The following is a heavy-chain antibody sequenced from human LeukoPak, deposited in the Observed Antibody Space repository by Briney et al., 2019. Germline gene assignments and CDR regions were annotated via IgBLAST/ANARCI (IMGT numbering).Heavy chain of an antibody. D-gene: IGHD6-6*01. J-gene: IGHJ4*02. CDR2: IYSSGST. CDR1: GGSISPYY. CDR3: ARGEKGSSSGSINY. V-gene: IGHV4-59*08. Sequence: PSETLSLTCTVSGGSISPYYWSWIRQPPGKGLEWIGYIYSSGSTNYNPSLESRVTISVDTSKNQFSLKLSSVTAADTAVYYCARGEKGSSSGSINYWGQGTLVTVSS.